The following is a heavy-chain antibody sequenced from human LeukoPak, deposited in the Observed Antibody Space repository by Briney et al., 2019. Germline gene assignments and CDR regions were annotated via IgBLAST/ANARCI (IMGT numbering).Heavy chain of an antibody. Sequence: ASVKVSCKASGYTFTSYGISWVRQAPGQGLEWMGWISAYNGNTNYAQKLQGRVTMTTDTSTSTAYMELRSLRSDDTAVYYCARDVVGYCSGGSCYHWFDPWGQGTLVTVSS. CDR1: GYTFTSYG. CDR3: ARDVVGYCSGGSCYHWFDP. V-gene: IGHV1-18*01. CDR2: ISAYNGNT. D-gene: IGHD2-15*01. J-gene: IGHJ5*02.